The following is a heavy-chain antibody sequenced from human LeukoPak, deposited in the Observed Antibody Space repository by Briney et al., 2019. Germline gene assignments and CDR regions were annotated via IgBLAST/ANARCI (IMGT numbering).Heavy chain of an antibody. CDR3: ARGRAAAGTFPYY. D-gene: IGHD6-13*01. Sequence: GASVKVSCKASGYTFTSYDINWVRQATGQGLEWMGWMNPNSGNTGYAQKFQGKVTMTRNTSISTAYMELSSLRSEDTAVYYCARGRAAAGTFPYYWGQGTLVTVSS. J-gene: IGHJ4*02. V-gene: IGHV1-8*02. CDR1: GYTFTSYD. CDR2: MNPNSGNT.